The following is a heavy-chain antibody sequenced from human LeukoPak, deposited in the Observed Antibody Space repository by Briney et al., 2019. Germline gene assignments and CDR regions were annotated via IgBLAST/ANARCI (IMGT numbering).Heavy chain of an antibody. CDR2: ITGSGNSI. D-gene: IGHD3-22*01. V-gene: IGHV3-11*04. Sequence: GGSLRLSCVASGFTFSDHYMGWVRQAPGKGLEWISYITGSGNSINYADSVKGRFTISRDNSKNTLYLQMGSLRPEDTAVYFCARDPSVGGFSGSELDFWGQGTLVTVSS. J-gene: IGHJ4*02. CDR3: ARDPSVGGFSGSELDF. CDR1: GFTFSDHY.